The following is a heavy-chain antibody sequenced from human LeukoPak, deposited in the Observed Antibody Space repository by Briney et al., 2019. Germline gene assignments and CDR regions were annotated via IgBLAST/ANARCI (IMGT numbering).Heavy chain of an antibody. D-gene: IGHD5-18*01. CDR3: ARGWWYSYGY. J-gene: IGHJ4*02. V-gene: IGHV3-48*03. CDR2: ISSSGSTT. CDR1: EFTFNNHD. Sequence: TGRSLRLSCAASEFTFNNHDMHWVRQAPGKGLEWVSFISSSGSTTHYADSVKGRFTISRDNAKNSLYLQVNSLRAEDTAVYYCARGWWYSYGYWGQGTLVTVSS.